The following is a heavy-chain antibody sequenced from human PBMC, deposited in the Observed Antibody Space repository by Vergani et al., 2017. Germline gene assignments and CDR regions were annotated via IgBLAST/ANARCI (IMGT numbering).Heavy chain of an antibody. CDR1: GFTFGYYA. V-gene: IGHV3-49*03. CDR3: VRDQVTMLRGSDALDI. CDR2: IRSKAYGQAT. Sequence: EVQLVESGGDLVQPGRSLRLSCTASGFTFGYYAMDWFRQVPGQGLEWVGGIRSKAYGQATMYAASVKGRFTISRDESKSIAYLQMNNLQTEDTAMYYCVRDQVTMLRGSDALDIVGQGTMVTVSS. J-gene: IGHJ3*02. D-gene: IGHD3-10*01.